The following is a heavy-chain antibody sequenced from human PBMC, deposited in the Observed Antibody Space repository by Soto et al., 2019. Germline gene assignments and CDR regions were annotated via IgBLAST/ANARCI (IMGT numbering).Heavy chain of an antibody. V-gene: IGHV4-31*03. J-gene: IGHJ5*02. CDR1: GGSISSGGYY. CDR2: IYYSVST. Sequence: QVQLQESGPGLVKPSQTLSLTCTVSGGSISSGGYYWSWIRQHPGKGLEWIGSIYYSVSTYYNPSLTGRCTISVDTSKNQFSRKLSSESAADTAVYDCARSVYPWGQGTLVPVPS. CDR3: ARSVYP.